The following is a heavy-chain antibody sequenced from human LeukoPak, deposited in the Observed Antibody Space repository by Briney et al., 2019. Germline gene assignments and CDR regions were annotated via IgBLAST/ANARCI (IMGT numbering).Heavy chain of an antibody. D-gene: IGHD6-13*01. J-gene: IGHJ4*02. CDR1: GYTFTGYY. V-gene: IGHV1-2*02. Sequence: ASVKVSCKASGYTFTGYYMHWVRQAPGQGLEWMGWINPNSGGTNYAQKFQGRVTMTRDTSISTAYMEVSRLRSDDTAVYYCAKAWAGSWPFDYWGQGTLVTVSS. CDR2: INPNSGGT. CDR3: AKAWAGSWPFDY.